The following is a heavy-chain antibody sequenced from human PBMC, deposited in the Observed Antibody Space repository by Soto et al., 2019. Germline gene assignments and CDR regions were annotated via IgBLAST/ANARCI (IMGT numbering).Heavy chain of an antibody. D-gene: IGHD3-22*01. CDR1: GYTFTSSY. CDR3: ATPFFYCYGSGCDFPVY. CDR2: INPSGGST. J-gene: IGHJ4*01. Sequence: GASVMVSCKEPGYTFTSSYMHWVRPAPGQGIEWMGIINPSGGSTSYAQKFQGRVTMTRDTSTSTVYMELNSLRAEDTAVYYCATPFFYCYGSGCDFPVYWGQRTLVIGSA. V-gene: IGHV1-46*01.